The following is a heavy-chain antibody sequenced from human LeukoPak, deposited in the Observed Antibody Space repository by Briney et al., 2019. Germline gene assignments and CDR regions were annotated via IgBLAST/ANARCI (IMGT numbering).Heavy chain of an antibody. J-gene: IGHJ4*02. Sequence: GGSLRLSCAASGFTFSNYWMSWVRQAPGKGLEWVANIKEDGSDKYYVDSVKGRFTISRDNAKNSQYLQMNSLRAEDTAVYYCARDAGYNTFDYWGQGTLVTVSS. V-gene: IGHV3-7*05. CDR3: ARDAGYNTFDY. CDR2: IKEDGSDK. CDR1: GFTFSNYW. D-gene: IGHD5-24*01.